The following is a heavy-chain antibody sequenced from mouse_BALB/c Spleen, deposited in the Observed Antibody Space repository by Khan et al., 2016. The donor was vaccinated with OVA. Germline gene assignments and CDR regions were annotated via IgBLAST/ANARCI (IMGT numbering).Heavy chain of an antibody. CDR1: GFTFSSYG. V-gene: IGHV5-6-3*01. CDR3: AKMARTIN. Sequence: EVQLVESGGGLVQPGGSLKLSCAASGFTFSSYGMSWVRQTPDKRLELVATINSNGGSTYYPDSVKGRFTISRDNAKNTLYLQMSNLKSEDTAMYYCAKMARTINWGQGTTVTVSS. CDR2: INSNGGST. J-gene: IGHJ2*01.